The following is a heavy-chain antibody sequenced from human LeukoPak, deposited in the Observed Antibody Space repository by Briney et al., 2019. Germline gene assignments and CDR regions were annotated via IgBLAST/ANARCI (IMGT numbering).Heavy chain of an antibody. CDR2: ISGSGSDT. J-gene: IGHJ4*02. CDR1: GFTFDDYV. Sequence: GGSLRLSCAASGFTFDDYVMNWVRQAPGKGLEWVSGISGSGSDTYYADSVKGRFTISRDNSKNTLFLQMSSLRTEDSAIYYCAKVFRNGDLFVSDSWGQGTLVTVSS. CDR3: AKVFRNGDLFVSDS. V-gene: IGHV3-23*01. D-gene: IGHD4-17*01.